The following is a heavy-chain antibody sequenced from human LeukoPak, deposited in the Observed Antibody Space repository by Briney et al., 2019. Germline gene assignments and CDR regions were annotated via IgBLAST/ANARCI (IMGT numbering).Heavy chain of an antibody. CDR1: GFTFSSYA. Sequence: GGSLRLSCAASGFTFSSYAMSWVRQAPGKGLEWVSAISGSGGSTYYADPVKGRFTISRDNSKNTLYLQMNSLRAEDTAVYYCASCLDRKITMVRGVTYWGQGTLVTVSS. CDR3: ASCLDRKITMVRGVTY. CDR2: ISGSGGST. V-gene: IGHV3-23*01. J-gene: IGHJ4*02. D-gene: IGHD3-10*01.